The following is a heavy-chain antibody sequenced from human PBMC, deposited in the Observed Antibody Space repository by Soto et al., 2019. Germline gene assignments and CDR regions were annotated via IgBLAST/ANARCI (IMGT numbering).Heavy chain of an antibody. CDR1: GFTFSSYG. CDR2: ISYDGSNK. D-gene: IGHD3-10*01. V-gene: IGHV3-30*18. Sequence: GGSLRLSCAASGFTFSSYGMHWVRQAPGKGLEWVAVISYDGSNKYYADSVKGRFTISRDNSKNTLYLQMNSLRAEDTAVYYCAKGGCIGYGSENFNDYWGQGTLVTVSS. CDR3: AKGGCIGYGSENFNDY. J-gene: IGHJ4*02.